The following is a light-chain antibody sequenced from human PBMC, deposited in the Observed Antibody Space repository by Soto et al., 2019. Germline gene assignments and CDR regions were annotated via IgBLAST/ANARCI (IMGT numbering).Light chain of an antibody. Sequence: EIVMTQSPATLSVSPGERATLSCRASQSVSSNLAWYQQKPGQAPRLLIYGASTRATGIPARFSGSGSGTEFTRTIISLQSEDFEVYYCQQYNNWPFTFGPGTKVDI. CDR1: QSVSSN. CDR3: QQYNNWPFT. V-gene: IGKV3-15*01. CDR2: GAS. J-gene: IGKJ3*01.